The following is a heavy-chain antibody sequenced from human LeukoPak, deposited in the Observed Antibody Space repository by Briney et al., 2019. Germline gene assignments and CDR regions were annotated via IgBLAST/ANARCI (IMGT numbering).Heavy chain of an antibody. CDR1: GFTVSSNY. J-gene: IGHJ4*02. CDR2: IHDGGST. Sequence: GGSLRLSCAASGFTVSSNYMSWVRQAPGKGLEWVSVIHDGGSTYYADSVKGRFTISRDNSKNTLCLQMNSLRAGDTAVYYCARTHPTGYFDYWGQGTLVTVSS. CDR3: ARTHPTGYFDY. D-gene: IGHD1-14*01. V-gene: IGHV3-53*01.